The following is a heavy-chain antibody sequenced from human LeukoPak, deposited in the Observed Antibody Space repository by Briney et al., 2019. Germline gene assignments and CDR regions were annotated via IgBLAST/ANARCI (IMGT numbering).Heavy chain of an antibody. CDR1: GGSISGYY. CDR2: IYYSGST. Sequence: SETLSVTCTVSGGSISGYYWSWIRQPPGKGVEWIGYIYYSGSTNYNPSLKSRVTISVETSKNQFSLKLSSVTAADTAVYYCARFSGSYLSPNNWFDPWGQGTLVTVSS. J-gene: IGHJ5*02. CDR3: ARFSGSYLSPNNWFDP. D-gene: IGHD1-26*01. V-gene: IGHV4-59*01.